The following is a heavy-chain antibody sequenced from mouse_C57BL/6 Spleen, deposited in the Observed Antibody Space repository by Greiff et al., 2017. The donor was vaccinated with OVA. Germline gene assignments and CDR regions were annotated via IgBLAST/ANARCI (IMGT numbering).Heavy chain of an antibody. D-gene: IGHD1-1*01. CDR2: IDPSDSDT. CDR3: ARGDDGYAMDY. Sequence: QVQLQQPGAELVRPGSSVKLSCKASGYTFTSYWMHWVKQRPIQGLEWIGNIDPSDSDTHYNQKFKDKATLTVDKSSSTAYMQLSSLTSEDSAVYYCARGDDGYAMDYWGQGTSVTVSA. V-gene: IGHV1-52*01. J-gene: IGHJ4*01. CDR1: GYTFTSYW.